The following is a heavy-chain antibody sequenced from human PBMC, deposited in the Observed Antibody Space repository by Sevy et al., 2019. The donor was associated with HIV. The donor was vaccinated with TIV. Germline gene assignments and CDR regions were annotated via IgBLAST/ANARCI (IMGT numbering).Heavy chain of an antibody. CDR1: GGSISSSSYY. J-gene: IGHJ4*02. CDR2: IYYSGST. CDR3: ARRIGPYYYDSSGYYFDY. D-gene: IGHD3-22*01. V-gene: IGHV4-39*01. Sequence: SEPLSLTCTVSGGSISSSSYYWGWIRQPPGKGLEWIGSIYYSGSTYYNPSLKSPVTISVDTSNNQFSLKLSSVTAADTAVYYCARRIGPYYYDSSGYYFDYWGQGTLVTVSS.